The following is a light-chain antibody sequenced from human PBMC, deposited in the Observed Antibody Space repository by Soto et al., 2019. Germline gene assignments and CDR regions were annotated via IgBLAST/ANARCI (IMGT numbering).Light chain of an antibody. CDR3: QQSYTVPLT. CDR2: DAL. Sequence: DIQMTQSPSSLSASVGDRVTITCRSSETIMHSVNWYQQKPGQAPSLLISDALNLESGVPPRFRGSASGTDFTLSISSLQPEDFATYYCQQSYTVPLTFGGGTKVEIK. J-gene: IGKJ4*01. CDR1: ETIMHS. V-gene: IGKV1-39*01.